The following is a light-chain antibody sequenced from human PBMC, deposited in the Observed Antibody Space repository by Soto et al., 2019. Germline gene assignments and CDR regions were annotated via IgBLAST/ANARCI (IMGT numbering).Light chain of an antibody. V-gene: IGKV3-11*01. Sequence: EIVLTQSPDTLSLSPGERATLSCRASQSVRSSLAWYQQKPGQAPRLLIYDASNRSTGSPARFSGCGSGPDFTLTISSRKPDDFAVYYGHQRSNWPPEGTFGPGAKVDIK. CDR3: HQRSNWPPEGT. J-gene: IGKJ3*01. CDR2: DAS. CDR1: QSVRSS.